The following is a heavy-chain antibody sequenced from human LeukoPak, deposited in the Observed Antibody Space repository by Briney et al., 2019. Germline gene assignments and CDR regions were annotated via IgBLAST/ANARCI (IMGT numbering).Heavy chain of an antibody. CDR3: ARVNYYGSGRVNYYGMDV. J-gene: IGHJ6*02. V-gene: IGHV1-8*01. CDR1: GYTFTSYD. CDR2: MNPNSGNT. Sequence: VASVKVSCKASGYTFTSYDINWVRQATGQGLEWMGWMNPNSGNTGYAQKFQGRVTMTRNTSISTAYMELSSLRSEDTAVYYCARVNYYGSGRVNYYGMDVWGQGTTVTVSS. D-gene: IGHD3-10*01.